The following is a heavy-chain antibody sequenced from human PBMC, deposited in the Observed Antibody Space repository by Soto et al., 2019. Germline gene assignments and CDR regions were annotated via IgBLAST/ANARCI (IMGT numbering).Heavy chain of an antibody. CDR3: ARGPAQWLAVLTPEGY. CDR1: GFTFSTYA. J-gene: IGHJ4*02. D-gene: IGHD6-19*01. Sequence: QVQLVESGGGVVQPGGSLRLSCAASGFTFSTYAMHWVRQAPGKGLDWVAVISYDGSYKYYADSVKGRFTISRDNSKNTVYLQMNSLRADDTAVYYCARGPAQWLAVLTPEGYWGQGTLVTVSS. CDR2: ISYDGSYK. V-gene: IGHV3-30-3*01.